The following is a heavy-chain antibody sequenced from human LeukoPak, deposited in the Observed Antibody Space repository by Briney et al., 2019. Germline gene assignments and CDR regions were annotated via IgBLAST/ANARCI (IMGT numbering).Heavy chain of an antibody. V-gene: IGHV3-23*01. CDR2: ISDSGEST. CDR3: ARGTLYYGSESYDY. Sequence: PGGSLRLSCAASGFTFSSYAMNWVRQAPGKGLQWVSSISDSGESTYYADSVKGRFTISRDTSKNTLFLQMNSLRAEDTAVYYCARGTLYYGSESYDYWGQGTLVIVSS. J-gene: IGHJ4*02. D-gene: IGHD3-10*01. CDR1: GFTFSSYA.